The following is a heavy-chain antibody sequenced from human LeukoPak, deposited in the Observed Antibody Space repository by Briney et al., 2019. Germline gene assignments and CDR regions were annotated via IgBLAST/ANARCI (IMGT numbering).Heavy chain of an antibody. Sequence: NPGGSLRLSCAASGFTFNYAWMSWVRQAPGKGLEWVGRIKRKGDDGTIDYAAPVKGRLTISRDDSRNTLYLQMNSLKSEDTAVYYCTAGTGRSDFDYWGQGTLVTVSS. CDR1: GFTFNYAW. D-gene: IGHD3/OR15-3a*01. J-gene: IGHJ4*02. V-gene: IGHV3-15*01. CDR2: IKRKGDDGTI. CDR3: TAGTGRSDFDY.